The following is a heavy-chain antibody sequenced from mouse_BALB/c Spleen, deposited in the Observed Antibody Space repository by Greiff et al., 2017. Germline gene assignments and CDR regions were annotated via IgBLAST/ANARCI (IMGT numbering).Heavy chain of an antibody. V-gene: IGHV5-4*02. CDR3: ARERDGYYGYYAMDY. D-gene: IGHD2-3*01. Sequence: EVKVVESGGGLVKPGGSLKLSCAASGFTFSDYYMYWVRQTPEKRLEWVATISDGGSYTYYPDSVKGRFTISRDNAKNNLYLQMSSLKSEDTAMYYCARERDGYYGYYAMDYWGQGTSVTVSS. CDR1: GFTFSDYY. J-gene: IGHJ4*01. CDR2: ISDGGSYT.